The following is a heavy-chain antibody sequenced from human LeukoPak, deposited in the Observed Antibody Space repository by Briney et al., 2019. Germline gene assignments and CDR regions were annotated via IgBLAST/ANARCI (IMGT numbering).Heavy chain of an antibody. CDR1: GFTFSNYA. V-gene: IGHV3-30*04. D-gene: IGHD6-19*01. CDR3: ARERGSGWYYLDY. J-gene: IGHJ4*02. CDR2: IPYDGSNQ. Sequence: HPGGSLRLSCAASGFTFSNYAMHWVRQAPGKGLEWVAVIPYDGSNQEYADSVKGLFIISRDNSKATLYLQMNLLRTEDTALYYCARERGSGWYYLDYWGQGALVTVSS.